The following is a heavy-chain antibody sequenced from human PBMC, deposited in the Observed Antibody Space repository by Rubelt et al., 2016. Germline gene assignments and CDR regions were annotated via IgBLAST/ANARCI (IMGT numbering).Heavy chain of an antibody. Sequence: QVQLQESGPGLVKPSETLSLTCTVSGGSISTYYWSWIRQPPGKGLEWIGYVYNSGSSDYNPSLTSRVTISIDTSRTQFSRKLPSLTVADTAVYDCARVTPYQTYCSGGMCHLDPWGPGTLVTVSS. D-gene: IGHD2-15*01. CDR2: VYNSGSS. V-gene: IGHV4-59*01. CDR3: ARVTPYQTYCSGGMCHLDP. CDR1: GGSISTYY. J-gene: IGHJ5*02.